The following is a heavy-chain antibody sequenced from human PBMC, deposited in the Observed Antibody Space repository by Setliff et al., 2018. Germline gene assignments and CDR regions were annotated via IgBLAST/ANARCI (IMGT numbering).Heavy chain of an antibody. V-gene: IGHV3-66*02. CDR2: INSGDK. CDR1: GFTFSSSS. D-gene: IGHD1-7*01. CDR3: AKPRPGTTSEPSDY. Sequence: LRLSCAASGFTFSSSSMTWVRQAPGKGLEWVSAINSGDKKYADSVRGRFTISRDNSKNTLNLQMNSLRDEDTAVYYCAKPRPGTTSEPSDYWGRGTLVTVPS. J-gene: IGHJ4*02.